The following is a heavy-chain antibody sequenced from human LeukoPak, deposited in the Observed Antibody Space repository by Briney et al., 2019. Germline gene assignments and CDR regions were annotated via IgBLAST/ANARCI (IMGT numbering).Heavy chain of an antibody. J-gene: IGHJ5*01. Sequence: SETLSLTCTVSGLSISSYYWSWIRPPPGKGLEWIGYIYHSGSTNYNPSLNSRVTISVNTSNNQFSLNLTSVTSADTALYYCARSIGQMGDRFPVYWFDSWGQGTLVTVSS. CDR1: GLSISSYY. CDR3: ARSIGQMGDRFPVYWFDS. CDR2: IYHSGST. D-gene: IGHD3-16*01. V-gene: IGHV4-59*08.